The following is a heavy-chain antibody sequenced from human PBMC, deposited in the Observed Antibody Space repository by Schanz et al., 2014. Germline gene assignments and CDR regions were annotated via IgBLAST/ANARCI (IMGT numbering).Heavy chain of an antibody. CDR3: ASSGAGYSSSWDFDY. V-gene: IGHV1-69*02. J-gene: IGHJ4*02. CDR1: GGTFSTYP. CDR2: IIPIHGIV. Sequence: QVQLVQSGAEVKKPGSSMKVSCKASGGTFSTYPINWLRQAPGQGLEWMGRIIPIHGIVNYAQKFQGRVTITADRSTSTAYMELSSLRSEDTAVYYCASSGAGYSSSWDFDYWGQGTLVTVSS. D-gene: IGHD6-13*01.